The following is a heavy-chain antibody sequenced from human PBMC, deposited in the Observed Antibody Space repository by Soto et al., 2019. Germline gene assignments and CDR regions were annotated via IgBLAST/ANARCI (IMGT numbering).Heavy chain of an antibody. J-gene: IGHJ6*02. Sequence: GGSLRLSCAASGFTFSNYAMSWVRQAPGKGLEWVSAISGSGGSTYYADSVKGRFTISRDNSKNTLYLQMNSLRAEDTAVYYCAKDTYSSSWLYYYGMDVWGQGTTVTVSS. CDR1: GFTFSNYA. CDR3: AKDTYSSSWLYYYGMDV. D-gene: IGHD6-13*01. V-gene: IGHV3-23*01. CDR2: ISGSGGST.